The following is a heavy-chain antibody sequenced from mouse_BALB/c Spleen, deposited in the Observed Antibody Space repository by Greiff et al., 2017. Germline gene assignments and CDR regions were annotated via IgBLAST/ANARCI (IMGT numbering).Heavy chain of an antibody. CDR2: ISSGSSTI. CDR3: ARSGGWDYYAMDY. Sequence: EVKLMESGGGLVQPGGSRKLSCAASGFTFSSFGMHWVRQAPEKGLEWVAYISSGSSTIYYADTVKGRFTISRDNPKNTLFLQMTSLRSEDTAMYYCARSGGWDYYAMDYWGQGTSVTVSS. V-gene: IGHV5-17*02. CDR1: GFTFSSFG. D-gene: IGHD2-3*01. J-gene: IGHJ4*01.